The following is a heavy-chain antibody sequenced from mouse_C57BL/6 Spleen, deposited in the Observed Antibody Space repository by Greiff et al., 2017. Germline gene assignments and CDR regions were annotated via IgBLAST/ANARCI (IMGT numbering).Heavy chain of an antibody. V-gene: IGHV5-16*01. Sequence: EVKLVESEGGLVQPGSSMKLSCTASGFTFSDYYMAWVRQVPEKGLEWVANINYVGSSTYYLDSLKGRFTISRDNAKNTLYLQMSSLKSEDTATYYCARDQRGYSMDYWGQGTSGTVSS. CDR3: ARDQRGYSMDY. CDR2: INYVGSST. J-gene: IGHJ4*01. CDR1: GFTFSDYY.